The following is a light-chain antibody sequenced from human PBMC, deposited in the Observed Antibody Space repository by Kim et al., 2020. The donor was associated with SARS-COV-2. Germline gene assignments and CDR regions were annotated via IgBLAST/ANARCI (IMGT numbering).Light chain of an antibody. CDR1: QSVSSSY. CDR3: QQYGSSLYT. Sequence: LSPGERATLSCRASQSVSSSYVAWYQQKPGQPPRLLIYGASSRATGIPDRFSGSGSGTDFTLTISRLEPEDFAVYYCQQYGSSLYTFGQGTKLEI. J-gene: IGKJ2*01. CDR2: GAS. V-gene: IGKV3-20*01.